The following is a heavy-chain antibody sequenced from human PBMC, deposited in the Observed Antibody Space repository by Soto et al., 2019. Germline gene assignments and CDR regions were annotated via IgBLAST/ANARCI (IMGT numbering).Heavy chain of an antibody. Sequence: QVQLVESGGGVVQPGRSLRLSCAASGFTFINYAMHWVRQAPGKGLEWVAVISYDGINKYYADSVKGRFTISRDNSKNTLYLQMNSLRAEGTAVYYCARVTVGTSGAYFDYWGQGTLVTVSS. CDR3: ARVTVGTSGAYFDY. V-gene: IGHV3-30-3*01. D-gene: IGHD1-26*01. CDR2: ISYDGINK. J-gene: IGHJ4*02. CDR1: GFTFINYA.